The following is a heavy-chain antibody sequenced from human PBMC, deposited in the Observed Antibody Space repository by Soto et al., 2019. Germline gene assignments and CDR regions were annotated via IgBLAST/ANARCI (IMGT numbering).Heavy chain of an antibody. Sequence: SETLSLTCTVSGGSISSGGYYWSWIRQHPGKGLEWIGYIYYSGSTYYNPSLKSRVTISVDTSKNQFSLKLSSVTAADTAVYYCARVYYDFWSGYYTVYYFDYWGQGTLVTVSS. CDR3: ARVYYDFWSGYYTVYYFDY. J-gene: IGHJ4*02. V-gene: IGHV4-31*03. CDR2: IYYSGST. CDR1: GGSISSGGYY. D-gene: IGHD3-3*01.